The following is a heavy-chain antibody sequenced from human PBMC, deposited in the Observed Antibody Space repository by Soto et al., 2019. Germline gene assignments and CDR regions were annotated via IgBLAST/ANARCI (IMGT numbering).Heavy chain of an antibody. CDR1: GYTFNNHY. V-gene: IGHV1-46*02. J-gene: IGHJ6*02. CDR2: LHPSYGDT. D-gene: IGHD2-15*01. Sequence: QVQLVQSGAEVKEPGASVKVSCKSSGYTFNNHYIHWVRQAPGQGLEWMGRLHPSYGDTTFAQRLRGRVTLPRNTSSTTVYMELTSLTSADTAVYYGANRISSDMDVWGQGTTVTVSS. CDR3: ANRISSDMDV.